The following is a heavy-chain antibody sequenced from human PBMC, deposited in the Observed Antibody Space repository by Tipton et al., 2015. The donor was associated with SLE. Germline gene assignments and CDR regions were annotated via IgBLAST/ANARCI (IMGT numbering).Heavy chain of an antibody. J-gene: IGHJ6*03. CDR3: ARQASSGNLYWYYYYYMDV. Sequence: GLVKPSETLSLTCTVSGGSISSYYWGWIRQPPGKGLEWIGSIYYSGSTYYNPSLKSRVTISVDTSKNQFSLKLSSVTAADTAVYYCARQASSGNLYWYYYYYMDVWGKGTTVTVSS. V-gene: IGHV4-39*01. D-gene: IGHD3-22*01. CDR1: GGSISSYY. CDR2: IYYSGST.